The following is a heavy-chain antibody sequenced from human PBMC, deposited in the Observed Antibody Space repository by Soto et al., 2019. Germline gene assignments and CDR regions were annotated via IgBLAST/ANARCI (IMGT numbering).Heavy chain of an antibody. Sequence: ASVEVSCKASGYTFFTYDISWVRQAPGQGLEWMGWISTYSGDTKYAQKFQGRVTMTTDTSTTTAYLELRSLRSDDTAVYYCARHHGPTTSENWFDPWGQGTLVTVSS. CDR1: GYTFFTYD. CDR3: ARHHGPTTSENWFDP. V-gene: IGHV1-18*01. CDR2: ISTYSGDT. D-gene: IGHD5-12*01. J-gene: IGHJ5*02.